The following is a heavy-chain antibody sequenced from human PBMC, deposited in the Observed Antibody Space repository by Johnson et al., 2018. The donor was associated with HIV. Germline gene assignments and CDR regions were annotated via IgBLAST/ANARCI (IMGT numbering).Heavy chain of an antibody. Sequence: VQLVESGGGLGQPGGSLRLSCAASGFTFSDYYMSWLRQPPGERLEWVSYISSSGSTIYYADSVKGRFTISRDNAKNSLYLQMNSLRAEDTAVYYCAREGWDIVVVVAATRGRGAFDIWGQGTMVTVSS. D-gene: IGHD2-15*01. CDR3: AREGWDIVVVVAATRGRGAFDI. J-gene: IGHJ3*02. V-gene: IGHV3-11*04. CDR1: GFTFSDYY. CDR2: ISSSGSTI.